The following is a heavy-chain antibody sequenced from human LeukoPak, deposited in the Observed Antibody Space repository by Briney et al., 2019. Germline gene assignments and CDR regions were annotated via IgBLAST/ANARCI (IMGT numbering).Heavy chain of an antibody. Sequence: SGTLSLTCTVSGGSISSYYWSWIRQPPGKGLEWIGYIYYSGSTNYNRSLKSRVTISVDTTKNKVSVQLRAVTAADTAVYYCARTTXGYCRGRSCYSYYYYMDVWGKGTTVTVSS. CDR1: GGSISSYY. V-gene: IGHV4-59*01. CDR2: IYYSGST. CDR3: ARTTXGYCRGRSCYSYYYYMDV. J-gene: IGHJ6*03. D-gene: IGHD2-15*01.